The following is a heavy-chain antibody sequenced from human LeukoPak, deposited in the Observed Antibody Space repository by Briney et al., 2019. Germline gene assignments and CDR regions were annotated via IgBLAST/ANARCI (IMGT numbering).Heavy chain of an antibody. D-gene: IGHD4-17*01. V-gene: IGHV1-18*04. Sequence: ASVKVSCKASGYTITNNYMHWVRQAPGQGLEWMGWISAYNGNTNYAQKLQGRVTMTTDTSTSTAYMELRSLRSDDTAVYYCARAQTTVTTGWFDPWGQGTLVTVSS. J-gene: IGHJ5*02. CDR1: GYTITNNY. CDR2: ISAYNGNT. CDR3: ARAQTTVTTGWFDP.